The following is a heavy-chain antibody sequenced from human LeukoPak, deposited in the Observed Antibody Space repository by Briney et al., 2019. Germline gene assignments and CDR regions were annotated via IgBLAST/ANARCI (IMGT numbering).Heavy chain of an antibody. D-gene: IGHD3-9*01. CDR3: AATLGPNYDILTGFDAFDI. V-gene: IGHV4-61*01. Sequence: SETLSLTCTVSGGSVGSGSYYWSWIRQPPGKGLEWIGYIYYSGSTNYNPSLKSRVTISVDTSKNQSSLKLSSVTAADTAVYYCAATLGPNYDILTGFDAFDIWGQGTMVTVSS. CDR2: IYYSGST. J-gene: IGHJ3*02. CDR1: GGSVGSGSYY.